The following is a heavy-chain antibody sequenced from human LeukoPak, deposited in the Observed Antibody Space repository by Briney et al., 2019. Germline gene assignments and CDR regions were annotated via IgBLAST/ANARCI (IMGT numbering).Heavy chain of an antibody. Sequence: PSETLSLTCTVSGGSISSGSNYWSWIRQPAGKGLEWIGRIYTSGSTNYNPSLKSRVTISVDTSKTQFSLKLSSVTAADTAVYYCAREKAGDFDYWGQGTLVTVSS. CDR2: IYTSGST. J-gene: IGHJ4*02. D-gene: IGHD3-10*01. CDR3: AREKAGDFDY. V-gene: IGHV4-61*02. CDR1: GGSISSGSNY.